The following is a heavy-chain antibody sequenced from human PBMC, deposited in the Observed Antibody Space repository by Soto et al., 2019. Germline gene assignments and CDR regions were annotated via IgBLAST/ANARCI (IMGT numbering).Heavy chain of an antibody. CDR1: GGSISGHY. V-gene: IGHV4-59*08. J-gene: IGHJ6*03. CDR3: ARGPYYDLIWNYYYMDV. Sequence: QVQLQESGPGLVKPSETLSLSCSVSGGSISGHYWSWVRQTPGKGLEWIGYMYYSGSTNYNPSLKSRVTISVDTSKNHFSLRLTSVTAADTAVSYCARGPYYDLIWNYYYMDVWGKGTRVTVSS. CDR2: MYYSGST. D-gene: IGHD3-16*01.